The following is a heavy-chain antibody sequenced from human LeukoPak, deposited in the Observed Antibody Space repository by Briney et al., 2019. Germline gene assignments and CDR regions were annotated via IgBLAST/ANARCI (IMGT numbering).Heavy chain of an antibody. V-gene: IGHV3-53*01. CDR2: LCSGATT. CDR3: ARKSIVGYSDT. Sequence: GGSLILTCAASGCTTSSTCMNWVRQAPGKGLQWVSTLCSGATTYDADSVRGRFTISRDNSKNTLYLQMNSLRAEDTAVYYCARKSIVGYSDTRGHGALFTVSS. D-gene: IGHD2-15*01. J-gene: IGHJ4*03. CDR1: GCTTSSTC.